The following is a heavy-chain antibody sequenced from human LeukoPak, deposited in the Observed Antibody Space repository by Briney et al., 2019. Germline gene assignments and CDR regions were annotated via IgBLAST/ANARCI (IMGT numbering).Heavy chain of an antibody. J-gene: IGHJ6*02. CDR1: GFTFDDYA. D-gene: IGHD3-10*01. Sequence: GGSLRLSCAASGFTFDDYAMHWVRQAPGKGLEWVSGISWNSGSIGYADSVKGRFTISRDNAKNSLYLQMNSLRAEDTALYYCAKNPSGGYGSGSYGMDVWGQGTTVTVSS. CDR3: AKNPSGGYGSGSYGMDV. V-gene: IGHV3-9*01. CDR2: ISWNSGSI.